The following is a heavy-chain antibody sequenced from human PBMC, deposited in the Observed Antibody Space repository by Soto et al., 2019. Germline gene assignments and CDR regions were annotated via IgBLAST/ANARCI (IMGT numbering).Heavy chain of an antibody. D-gene: IGHD2-15*01. CDR2: IIPMLDIV. V-gene: IGHV1-69*13. J-gene: IGHJ5*02. Sequence: SLKVSFKASGGAFSNFVISWVRQAPGQGLEWVGGIIPMLDIVHYAQKFQGRVAITADESTSTAYMELSSVSAEDTAVYYCAIEGGQGWFDPWGQGSLVTVSS. CDR1: GGAFSNFV. CDR3: AIEGGQGWFDP.